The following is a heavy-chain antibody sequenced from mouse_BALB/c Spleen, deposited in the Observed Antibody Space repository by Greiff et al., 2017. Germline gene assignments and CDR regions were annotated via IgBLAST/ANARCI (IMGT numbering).Heavy chain of an antibody. CDR2: ISSGSSTI. CDR1: GFTFSSFG. V-gene: IGHV5-17*02. J-gene: IGHJ4*01. CDR3: ARYYGSSYDYYAMDY. Sequence: EVQRVESGGGLVQPGGSRKLSCAASGFTFSSFGMHWVRQAPEKGLEWVAYISSGSSTIYYADTVKGRFTISRDNPKNTLFLQMTSLRSEDTAMYYCARYYGSSYDYYAMDYGGQGTSVTVSS. D-gene: IGHD1-1*01.